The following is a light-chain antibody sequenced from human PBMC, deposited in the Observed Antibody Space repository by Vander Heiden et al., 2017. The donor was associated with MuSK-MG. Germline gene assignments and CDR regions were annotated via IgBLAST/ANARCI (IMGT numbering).Light chain of an antibody. CDR3: QQSDSAPFT. CDR2: AAS. V-gene: IGKV1-39*01. CDR1: QTITSL. Sequence: DIQLTQSPSSLSASVGDSVTITCRASQTITSLINWYQQKPGKAPSLLIYAASALRSGVPSRFSGSGSGSNVSLTISSLQPEDFATYFCQQSDSAPFTFGPGTKLDFK. J-gene: IGKJ3*01.